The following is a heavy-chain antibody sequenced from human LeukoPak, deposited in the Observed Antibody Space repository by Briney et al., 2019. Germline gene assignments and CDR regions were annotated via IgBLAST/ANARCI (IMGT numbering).Heavy chain of an antibody. CDR2: IYYSGST. V-gene: IGHV4-39*01. CDR1: GGSISSSSYY. CDR3: ARHPMQVGATQGY. D-gene: IGHD1-26*01. J-gene: IGHJ4*02. Sequence: SETLSLTCTVSGGSISSSSYYWGWIRQPPGKGLEWIGSIYYSGSTYYNPSLKSRVTISVDTSKNQFSLKLSSVTAADTAVYYCARHPMQVGATQGYWGQGTLVTVSS.